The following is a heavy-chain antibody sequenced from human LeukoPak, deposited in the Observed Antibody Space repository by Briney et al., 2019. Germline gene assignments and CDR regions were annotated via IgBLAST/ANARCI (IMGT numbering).Heavy chain of an antibody. CDR3: ARRQGSGYYDY. V-gene: IGHV4-39*01. J-gene: IGHJ4*02. Sequence: SETLSLTCTVSGGSISSSSYYWGWIRQPPGKGLEWIGSIYYSGSTYYNPSLKSRVTISVDTSKNQFSLKLSSVTAADTAVYYCARRQGSGYYDYWGQGTLVTVSS. D-gene: IGHD3-22*01. CDR2: IYYSGST. CDR1: GGSISSSSYY.